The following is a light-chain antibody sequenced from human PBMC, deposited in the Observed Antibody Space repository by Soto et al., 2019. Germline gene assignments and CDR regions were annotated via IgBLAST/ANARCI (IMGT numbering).Light chain of an antibody. CDR1: SSDVGGYNY. CDR3: CSYAGSYTLYV. J-gene: IGLJ1*01. CDR2: DVS. V-gene: IGLV2-11*01. Sequence: QSALTQPRSVSGSPGQSGTISCTGTSSDVGGYNYVSWYQQHPGKAPKLMIYDVSKRPSGVPDRFSGSKSGNTASLTTSGLQAEDEADYYCCSYAGSYTLYVFGTGTKVTVL.